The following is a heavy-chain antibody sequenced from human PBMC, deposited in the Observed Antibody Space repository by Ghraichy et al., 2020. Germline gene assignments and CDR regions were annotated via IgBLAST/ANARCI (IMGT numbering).Heavy chain of an antibody. V-gene: IGHV3-74*01. CDR2: LNIDGTAV. CDR3: GRSYKDGLRHFDY. J-gene: IGHJ4*02. D-gene: IGHD1-14*01. Sequence: GGSLRLSCAASGFSFTDYWLPWVRQTPGRGLEWVSHLNIDGTAVNYADSVKGRFTISRDNAKNTLYLQMISLTVEDTAVYYCGRSYKDGLRHFDYWGQGTLVTVSP. CDR1: GFSFTDYW.